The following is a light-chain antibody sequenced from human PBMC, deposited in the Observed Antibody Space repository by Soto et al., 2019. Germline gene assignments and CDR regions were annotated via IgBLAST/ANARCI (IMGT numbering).Light chain of an antibody. CDR2: AAS. J-gene: IGKJ4*01. CDR1: QAISND. V-gene: IGKV1-6*01. Sequence: IQMTQSPSTLSASLGDRVTITCRASQAISNDLGWYQQKPGKAPQLLIYAASSLQSGVPSRFSGSGSGTDFTLTISSLQPEDFATYYCLQDYSYPLTFGQGTKVDI. CDR3: LQDYSYPLT.